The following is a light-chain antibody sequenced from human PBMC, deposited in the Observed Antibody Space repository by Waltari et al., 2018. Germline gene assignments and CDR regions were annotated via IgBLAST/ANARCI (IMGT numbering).Light chain of an antibody. V-gene: IGLV3-21*04. CDR2: YDA. CDR1: NIGSKD. Sequence: SYVLTQPPSVSVAPGKTATIPCGGDNIGSKDVHWYQHKAGQAPVLVMYYDAHRPSGVPERFSGSNSENTATLTISLVEAGDEADYYCQVWDSGSDHQVFGGGTKLTVL. CDR3: QVWDSGSDHQV. J-gene: IGLJ2*01.